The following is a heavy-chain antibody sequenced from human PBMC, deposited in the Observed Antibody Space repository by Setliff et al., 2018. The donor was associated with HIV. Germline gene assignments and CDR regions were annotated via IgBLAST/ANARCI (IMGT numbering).Heavy chain of an antibody. Sequence: SETLSLTCTVSGGSIRSYYWSWIRQPPGKALEWIGYIYLNGGADYNPSLKSRVTISADTSKNQFSLKLTSVTAADTAVYHCARVSSSWFVDYWGQGTLVTVSS. V-gene: IGHV4-59*01. D-gene: IGHD6-19*01. CDR3: ARVSSSWFVDY. CDR2: IYLNGGA. J-gene: IGHJ4*02. CDR1: GGSIRSYY.